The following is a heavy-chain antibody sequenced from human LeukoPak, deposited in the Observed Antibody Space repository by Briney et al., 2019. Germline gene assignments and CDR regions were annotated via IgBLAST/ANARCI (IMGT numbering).Heavy chain of an antibody. CDR3: ARDARRGVELKAFDI. V-gene: IGHV3-7*03. CDR2: INSDGSEG. D-gene: IGHD1-7*01. Sequence: GGSLRLSCAVSGFTFSGFWMSWSRQAPGKGLEWVASINSDGSEGYYADVVKGRFTISRDNAKNSLYLQINSLRAEDTAVYYCARDARRGVELKAFDIWGQGTMVTVSS. CDR1: GFTFSGFW. J-gene: IGHJ3*02.